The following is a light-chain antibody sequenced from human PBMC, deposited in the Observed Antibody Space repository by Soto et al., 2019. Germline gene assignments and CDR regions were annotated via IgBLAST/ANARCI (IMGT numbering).Light chain of an antibody. Sequence: DIVLTQSPGTLSLSPGDRATLSCRASQGVRNYVAWYQQRPGQAPRLLIYDASNRATGIPDRFSGSGSGTDIPLTISSLEPEDFAVYYCQQSSHGLTFGGGTKVEIK. CDR2: DAS. J-gene: IGKJ4*01. V-gene: IGKV3-11*01. CDR1: QGVRNY. CDR3: QQSSHGLT.